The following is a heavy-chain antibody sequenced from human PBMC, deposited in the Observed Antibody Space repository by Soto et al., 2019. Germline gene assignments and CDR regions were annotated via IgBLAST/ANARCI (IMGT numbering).Heavy chain of an antibody. V-gene: IGHV3-9*01. CDR1: GFMFGDYA. J-gene: IGHJ4*02. D-gene: IGHD3-22*01. CDR2: ISWNGGTL. Sequence: PGGSLRLSCAASGFMFGDYAMHWVRQAPGKGLEWVSGISWNGGTLGYGDAVKGRFTISRDNAKNSLYLQMNSLRPDDTALYFCAKDNGGYYDSSGNFEYWGQGTLVTVSS. CDR3: AKDNGGYYDSSGNFEY.